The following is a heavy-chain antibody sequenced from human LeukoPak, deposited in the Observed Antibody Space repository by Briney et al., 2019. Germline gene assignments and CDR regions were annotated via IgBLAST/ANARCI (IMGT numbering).Heavy chain of an antibody. CDR3: ARGWDNNDSSGYTA. Sequence: GGSLRLSCAASGFSFSDSYMSWIRQAPGKGLEWVSYISRSGSTIYYGDSVRGRFTISRDNSKNTLYLQMNSLRVEDTAVYYCARGWDNNDSSGYTAWGQGTLVTVSS. V-gene: IGHV3-11*04. CDR2: ISRSGSTI. D-gene: IGHD3-22*01. J-gene: IGHJ4*02. CDR1: GFSFSDSY.